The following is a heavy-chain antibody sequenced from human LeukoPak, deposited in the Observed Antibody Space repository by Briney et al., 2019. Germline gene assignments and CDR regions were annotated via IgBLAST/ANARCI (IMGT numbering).Heavy chain of an antibody. Sequence: PGGSLRLSCAASGFTFSSYDMHWVRQAPGKGLEWVAIISLDGSKKEYEDSVKGRITISRDNSKNTLYLQMNSLRAEDTAVYYCAKEYRFRGYTYGFDYWGQGTLVTVSS. J-gene: IGHJ4*02. D-gene: IGHD5-18*01. CDR2: ISLDGSKK. CDR3: AKEYRFRGYTYGFDY. CDR1: GFTFSSYD. V-gene: IGHV3-30*18.